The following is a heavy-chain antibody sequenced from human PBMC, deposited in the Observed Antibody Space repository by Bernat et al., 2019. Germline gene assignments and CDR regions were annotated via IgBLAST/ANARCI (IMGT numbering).Heavy chain of an antibody. Sequence: QVPLVESGGGVVQPGRSLRLSCAASGFTFRSYAMHWVRQGPGKGLEWVAFISYDGSKKYYADSAKGRFTISRDNSKNTLYVQMNSLRAEDTAVYYCARDGIDCSSTSCYSERSGAFDIWGQGTVVTVSS. V-gene: IGHV3-30*01. CDR3: ARDGIDCSSTSCYSERSGAFDI. J-gene: IGHJ3*02. D-gene: IGHD2-2*02. CDR2: ISYDGSKK. CDR1: GFTFRSYA.